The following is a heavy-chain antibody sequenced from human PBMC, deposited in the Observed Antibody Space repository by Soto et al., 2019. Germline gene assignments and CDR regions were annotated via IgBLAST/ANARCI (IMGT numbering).Heavy chain of an antibody. CDR1: GYIFSNYG. D-gene: IGHD7-27*01. J-gene: IGHJ6*02. V-gene: IGHV3-30*18. CDR3: AKWGLSGHGMDV. Sequence: QVQLVESGGGVVQPGRSLRLSCAASGYIFSNYGMHWVRQAPGKGLEGVGVTSYDGSKKYYADSVKGRFTISKDNSKNTVYLQMNSLRIEDTAVYYCAKWGLSGHGMDVWGQGTTVTVSS. CDR2: TSYDGSKK.